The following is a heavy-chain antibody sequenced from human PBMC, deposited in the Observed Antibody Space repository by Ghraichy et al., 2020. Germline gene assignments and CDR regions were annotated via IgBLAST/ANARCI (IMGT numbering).Heavy chain of an antibody. D-gene: IGHD3-9*01. V-gene: IGHV3-23*01. Sequence: GGSLRLSCAASGFTFSSYAMSWVRQAPGKGLEWVSAISGSGGSTYYADSVKGRFTISRDNSKNTLYLQMNSLRAEDTAVYYCAKMVQYYDILTALDYWGQGTLVTVSS. CDR3: AKMVQYYDILTALDY. CDR1: GFTFSSYA. J-gene: IGHJ4*02. CDR2: ISGSGGST.